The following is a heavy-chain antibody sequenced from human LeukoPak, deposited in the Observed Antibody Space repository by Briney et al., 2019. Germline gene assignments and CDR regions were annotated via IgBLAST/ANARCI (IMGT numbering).Heavy chain of an antibody. CDR1: GYTFTSYG. CDR3: ARGQKYSSSWYFDY. Sequence: AASVKVSCKASGYTFTSYGISWVRQAPGQGLEWMGWISAYNGNTNYAQKLQGRVTMTRDTSTSTVYMELSSLRSEDTAVYYCARGQKYSSSWYFDYWGQGTLVTVSS. D-gene: IGHD6-13*01. J-gene: IGHJ4*02. V-gene: IGHV1-18*01. CDR2: ISAYNGNT.